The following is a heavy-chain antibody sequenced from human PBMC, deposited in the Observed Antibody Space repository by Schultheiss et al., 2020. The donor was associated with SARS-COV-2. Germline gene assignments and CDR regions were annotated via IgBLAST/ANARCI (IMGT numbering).Heavy chain of an antibody. CDR1: GFTFSSYE. D-gene: IGHD6-19*01. J-gene: IGHJ3*02. CDR3: ARGGQQWLVRTDDGFDI. Sequence: GESLKISCAASGFTFSSYEMNWVRQAPGKGLEWVSYISSSGSTIYYADSVKGRFTISRDNGKKSLYLQMNSLRAEDTAVYYCARGGQQWLVRTDDGFDIWGQGTMVTVSS. CDR2: ISSSGSTI. V-gene: IGHV3-48*03.